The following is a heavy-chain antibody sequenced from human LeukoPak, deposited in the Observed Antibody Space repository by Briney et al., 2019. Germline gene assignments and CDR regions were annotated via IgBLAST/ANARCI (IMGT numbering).Heavy chain of an antibody. CDR2: ISAYNGNT. CDR3: ARADVFPYFDRFFFGMDV. J-gene: IGHJ6*02. Sequence: GASVKVSCKASGYTFTSYGISWVRQAPGQGLEWMGWISAYNGNTNYAQKLQGRVTMTTDTSTSTAYMELRSLRSDDTAVYYCARADVFPYFDRFFFGMDVLGQGTTVTVSS. V-gene: IGHV1-18*01. D-gene: IGHD3-9*01. CDR1: GYTFTSYG.